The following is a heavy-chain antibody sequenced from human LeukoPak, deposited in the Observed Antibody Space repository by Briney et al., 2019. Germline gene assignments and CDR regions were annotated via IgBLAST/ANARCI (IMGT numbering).Heavy chain of an antibody. CDR3: ARDLSEDSSSSGLWFDP. V-gene: IGHV4-31*03. CDR2: IYYSGST. CDR1: GGSISSGGYY. Sequence: PSQTLSLTCTVSGGSISSGGYYWSWIRQHPGKGLEWIGYIYYSGSTYYNPSLKSRVTISVDTSKNQFSLKLSSVTAADTAVYYCARDLSEDSSSSGLWFDPWGQGTLVTVSS. D-gene: IGHD6-6*01. J-gene: IGHJ5*02.